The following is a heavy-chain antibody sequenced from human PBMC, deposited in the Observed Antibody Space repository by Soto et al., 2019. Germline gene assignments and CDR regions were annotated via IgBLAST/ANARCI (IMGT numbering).Heavy chain of an antibody. CDR1: GGSISSYC. CDR3: ARDRPARASGYPLSPPYYYYVMDV. D-gene: IGHD5-12*01. Sequence: SDTLSLTCTVSGGSISSYCWSWIRQPPGKGMKWIGYIYYNGSTNYNPSLKSRVTISVDTSKNQFSLKLSSVTAADTAVYYCARDRPARASGYPLSPPYYYYVMDVWGQGTTVT. CDR2: IYYNGST. V-gene: IGHV4-59*01. J-gene: IGHJ6*02.